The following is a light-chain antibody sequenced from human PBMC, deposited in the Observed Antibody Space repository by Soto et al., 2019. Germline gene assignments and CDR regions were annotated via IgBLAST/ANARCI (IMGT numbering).Light chain of an antibody. Sequence: EIVLTQSPGTLSLSPGERATLSCRASQSVSSNYLASYQQKLGQAPSLLIYGASRRATGIPDRFSGSGSGTAFTPPINSLEPADFAVYYCQQYGSSPGVTFGQGTRLEIK. V-gene: IGKV3-20*01. J-gene: IGKJ5*01. CDR2: GAS. CDR3: QQYGSSPGVT. CDR1: QSVSSNY.